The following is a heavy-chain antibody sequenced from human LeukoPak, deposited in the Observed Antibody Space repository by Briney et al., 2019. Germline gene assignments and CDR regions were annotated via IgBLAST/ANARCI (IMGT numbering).Heavy chain of an antibody. CDR2: IYYSGTT. V-gene: IGHV4-31*03. D-gene: IGHD4-17*01. J-gene: IGHJ5*02. CDR3: ACASPGDYPNWFDP. CDR1: ARSISSGGYH. Sequence: SETLSLTCTVSARSISSGGYHWSWIRQHPGKGLEWIGYIYYSGTTSYNPSLKSRVTISVDTSKKKFSLKVSSVTVADAAIYVCACASPGDYPNWFDPWGQGTLVTVSS.